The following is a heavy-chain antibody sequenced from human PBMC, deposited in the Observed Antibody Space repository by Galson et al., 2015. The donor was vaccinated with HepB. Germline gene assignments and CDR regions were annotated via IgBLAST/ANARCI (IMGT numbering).Heavy chain of an antibody. J-gene: IGHJ4*02. CDR1: GFTFSGYG. D-gene: IGHD2-15*01. CDR3: AKDSNPYCSGGSCYLDY. V-gene: IGHV3-30*18. CDR2: ISYDGSNK. Sequence: SLRLSCAASGFTFSGYGMHWVRQAPGKGLEWVAVISYDGSNKYYADSVKGRFTISRDNSKNTLYLQMNSLRAEDTAVYYCAKDSNPYCSGGSCYLDYWGQGTLVTVSS.